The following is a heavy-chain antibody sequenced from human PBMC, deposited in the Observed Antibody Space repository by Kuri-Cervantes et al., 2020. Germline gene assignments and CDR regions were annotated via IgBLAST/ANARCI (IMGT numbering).Heavy chain of an antibody. CDR2: INHSGST. V-gene: IGHV4-34*01. J-gene: IGHJ4*02. CDR3: ARGKGYRRYSSGKNDY. CDR1: GRSFSGYY. Sequence: GSLRLSCAVYGRSFSGYYWNWTRQPPGKGLEWIGEINHSGSTNYNPSLKSRVTISIDTSKNQFSLKLTSVTAADTAVYYCARGKGYRRYSSGKNDYWGQGTLVTVSS. D-gene: IGHD6-19*01.